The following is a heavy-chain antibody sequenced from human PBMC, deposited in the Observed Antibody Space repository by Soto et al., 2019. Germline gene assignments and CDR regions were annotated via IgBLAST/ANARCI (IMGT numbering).Heavy chain of an antibody. J-gene: IGHJ4*02. CDR1: GGSQA. CDR2: IIGVFPTT. D-gene: IGHD5-18*01. CDR3: ATVGPPLSGAFTYGYEGPFDY. V-gene: IGHV1-69*06. Sequence: QVQLVQSGAEVKKPGSSVKVSCKTSGGSQATSWVRQAPGHGPEWLGGIIGVFPTTNKAEKFEGRVTITADKSTGTAYMELSSLTSVDKAVYYCATVGPPLSGAFTYGYEGPFDYWGQGILVIVSS.